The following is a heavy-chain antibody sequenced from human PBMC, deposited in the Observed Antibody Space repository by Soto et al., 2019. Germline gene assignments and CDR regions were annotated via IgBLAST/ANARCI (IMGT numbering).Heavy chain of an antibody. J-gene: IGHJ6*02. CDR3: ARVKAAAPLYYYYYGMDV. V-gene: IGHV3-11*05. CDR1: GFTFSDYY. D-gene: IGHD6-25*01. CDR2: ISSSSSYT. Sequence: PGGSLRLSCAASGFTFSDYYMSWIRQAPGKGLEWVSYISSSSSYTNYADSVKGRFTISRDNAKNSLYLQMNSLRAEDTAVYYCARVKAAAPLYYYYYGMDVWGQGTTVTVSS.